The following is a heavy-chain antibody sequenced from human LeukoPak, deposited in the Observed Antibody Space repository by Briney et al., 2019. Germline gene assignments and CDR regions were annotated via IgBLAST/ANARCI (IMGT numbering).Heavy chain of an antibody. CDR2: ISAYNGNT. D-gene: IGHD3-22*01. CDR3: ARDVDYYDSSGYYYGYYYYYGMDV. V-gene: IGHV1-18*01. J-gene: IGHJ6*02. Sequence: ASVTVSCKASGYTFTSYGISWVRQAPGQGLEWMGWISAYNGNTNYAQKLQGRVTMTTDTSTSTAYMELRSLRSDDTAVYYCARDVDYYDSSGYYYGYYYYYGMDVWGQGTTVTVSS. CDR1: GYTFTSYG.